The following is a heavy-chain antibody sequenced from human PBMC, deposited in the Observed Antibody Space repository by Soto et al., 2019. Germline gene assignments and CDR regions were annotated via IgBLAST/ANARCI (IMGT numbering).Heavy chain of an antibody. V-gene: IGHV1-2*02. Sequence: ASVKVSCKASGYTFTGHYIHWVRQAPEQGPEWMGEIGPESGATRYAQRFQGRVTMTRDMSITTVYMELNNLRPDDTAVYYCGRGRSGQIVVFHWGQGTPVTVTS. CDR2: IGPESGAT. D-gene: IGHD5-12*01. J-gene: IGHJ4*02. CDR3: GRGRSGQIVVFH. CDR1: GYTFTGHY.